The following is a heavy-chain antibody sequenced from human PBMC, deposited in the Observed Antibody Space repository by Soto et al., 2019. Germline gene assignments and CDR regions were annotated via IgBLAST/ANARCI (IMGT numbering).Heavy chain of an antibody. Sequence: QVQLVESGGGVVQPGRSLRLSCAASGFTFSSDGMHWVRQAPGKGLEWVAVIWYDGSNKYYADSVKGRFTISRDNSKNTLYLQMNSLRAEDTAVYYCAREEFWSGYYANWGQGTLVTVSS. CDR1: GFTFSSDG. V-gene: IGHV3-33*01. CDR2: IWYDGSNK. CDR3: AREEFWSGYYAN. D-gene: IGHD3-3*01. J-gene: IGHJ4*02.